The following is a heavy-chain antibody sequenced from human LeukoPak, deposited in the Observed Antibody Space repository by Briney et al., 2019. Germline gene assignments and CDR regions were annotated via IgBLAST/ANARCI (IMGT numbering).Heavy chain of an antibody. CDR3: AKGAGPPWFDP. Sequence: GSLRLSCAASGFTFSSYNMNWVRQPPGKGLEWIGEINHSGLTNYNPSLKSRVTISLDTSKNQFSLKLSSVTAADTAVYYCAKGAGPPWFDPWGQGTLVTVSS. J-gene: IGHJ5*02. CDR1: GFTFSSYN. V-gene: IGHV4-34*01. CDR2: INHSGLT. D-gene: IGHD6-19*01.